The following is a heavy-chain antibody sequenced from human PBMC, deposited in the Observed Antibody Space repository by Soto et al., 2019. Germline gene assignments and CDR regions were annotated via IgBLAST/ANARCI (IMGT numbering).Heavy chain of an antibody. Sequence: QLQLQESGSGLVKPSQTLSLTCAVSGGSISSGGYSWSCIRQPPGKVLEWIGYIYHRGSTYYNPAPKSRVTISVDRSTNQFSLKLASITAAGTAVYYCATAAAPWGQGTLVTVAS. J-gene: IGHJ5*02. V-gene: IGHV4-30-2*01. D-gene: IGHD6-13*01. CDR1: GGSISSGGYS. CDR2: IYHRGST. CDR3: ATAAAP.